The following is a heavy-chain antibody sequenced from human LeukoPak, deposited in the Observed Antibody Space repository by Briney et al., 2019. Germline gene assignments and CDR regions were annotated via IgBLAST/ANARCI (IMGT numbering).Heavy chain of an antibody. D-gene: IGHD6-19*01. CDR3: ANGRAVAGKGYFDY. CDR2: IYTSGST. V-gene: IGHV4-4*07. Sequence: SETLSLTCTVSGGSISSYYWSWIRQPAGKGLEWIGRIYTSGSTNYNPSLKSRVTMSVDTSKNQFSLKLSPVTAADTAVYHCANGRAVAGKGYFDYWGQGTLVTVSS. J-gene: IGHJ4*02. CDR1: GGSISSYY.